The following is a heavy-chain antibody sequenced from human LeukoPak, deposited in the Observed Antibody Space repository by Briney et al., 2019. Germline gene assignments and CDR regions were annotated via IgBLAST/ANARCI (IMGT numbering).Heavy chain of an antibody. V-gene: IGHV3-30*03. CDR1: GLSFSTYG. J-gene: IGHJ4*02. CDR3: GGGWYFFDY. D-gene: IGHD6-19*01. Sequence: GGSLRLSCAASGLSFSTYGMHWVRQAPGKGLEWVAVISYDGNNKYYADSVKGRFSISRDNSNSTLYLQMNSLRAEDTAVYYCGGGWYFFDYWGQGTLVTVSS. CDR2: ISYDGNNK.